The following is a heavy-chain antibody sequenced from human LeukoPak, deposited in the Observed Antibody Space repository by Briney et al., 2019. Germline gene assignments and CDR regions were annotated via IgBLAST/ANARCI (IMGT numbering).Heavy chain of an antibody. D-gene: IGHD2-21*02. Sequence: ASVKVSCKASGYSFMDYYLHWVRQAPGQGLEWMGRINPNSGDTDYAQRFQDRVTMTTDTSTNTGYMDLSRLTLYDTAVYFCGRPDCTASACYSLLAWGQGTLVTVSS. CDR2: INPNSGDT. V-gene: IGHV1-2*06. CDR3: GRPDCTASACYSLLA. J-gene: IGHJ4*02. CDR1: GYSFMDYY.